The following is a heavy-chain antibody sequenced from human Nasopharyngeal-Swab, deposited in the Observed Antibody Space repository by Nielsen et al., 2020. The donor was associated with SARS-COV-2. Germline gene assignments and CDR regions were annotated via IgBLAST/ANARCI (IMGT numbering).Heavy chain of an antibody. J-gene: IGHJ3*02. CDR3: ARAYDNSGDGFDT. CDR1: GFTFSSYW. D-gene: IGHD3-22*01. Sequence: GGSLRLSCAASGFTFSSYWMSWVRQAPGKGLEWVANIKQDGSEKYYVDSVKGRFTISRDNSKSMLYLQMNSLRAEDTAVYYCARAYDNSGDGFDTWGQGTMVTVSS. CDR2: IKQDGSEK. V-gene: IGHV3-7*03.